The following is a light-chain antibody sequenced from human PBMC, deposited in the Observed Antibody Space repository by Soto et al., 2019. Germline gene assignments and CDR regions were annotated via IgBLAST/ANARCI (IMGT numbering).Light chain of an antibody. Sequence: QSALTQPASGIGFPVPSITISCTGTSSDVGSYDLVSWYQHHPGKAPKLMIYEVSKRPSGVSNRFSGSKSDNTASLTISGLQAGDEADYYCCSFAGSSPYVIGTETKVTVL. J-gene: IGLJ1*01. V-gene: IGLV2-23*02. CDR3: CSFAGSSPYV. CDR1: SSDVGSYDL. CDR2: EVS.